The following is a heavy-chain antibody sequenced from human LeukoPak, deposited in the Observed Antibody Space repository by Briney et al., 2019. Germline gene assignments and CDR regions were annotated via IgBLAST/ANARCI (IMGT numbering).Heavy chain of an antibody. J-gene: IGHJ6*02. CDR1: GFTFSSYW. CDR2: INSDGSST. V-gene: IGHV3-74*01. D-gene: IGHD6-6*01. Sequence: GGSLRLSCAASGFTFSSYWMHWVRQAPGKGLVWVSRINSDGSSTSYADSVKGRFTIPRDNAKNTLYLQMNSLRAEDTAVYYCASPRSSSDYYYYGMDVWGQGTTVTVSS. CDR3: ASPRSSSDYYYYGMDV.